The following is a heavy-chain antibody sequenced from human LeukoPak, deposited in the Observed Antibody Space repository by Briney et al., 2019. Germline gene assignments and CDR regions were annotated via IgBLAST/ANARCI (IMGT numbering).Heavy chain of an antibody. V-gene: IGHV1-2*02. Sequence: GASVKVSCKTSGYSFTGYYLHWVRQAPGQGLEWMGWINPNSGGTNYAQKFQGRVTMTRDTSISTAYMELSRLRSDDTAVYYCARDSAYDILTGTNWFDPWGQGTLVTVSS. CDR2: INPNSGGT. D-gene: IGHD3-9*01. CDR1: GYSFTGYY. CDR3: ARDSAYDILTGTNWFDP. J-gene: IGHJ5*02.